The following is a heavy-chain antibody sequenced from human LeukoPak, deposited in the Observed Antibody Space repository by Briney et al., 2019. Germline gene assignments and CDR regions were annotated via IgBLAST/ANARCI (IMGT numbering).Heavy chain of an antibody. CDR2: IHHTGKN. V-gene: IGHV4-59*01. Sequence: SETLSLTCAVSGGSITSYYWNWIRQPLGKGLEWIGYIHHTGKNWYNPPLQSRVTLSVDTSKSEFSLRLNSVTAADTAVYYCAKWHGKLLAFDSWGQGTLVTVSS. CDR3: AKWHGKLLAFDS. CDR1: GGSITSYY. J-gene: IGHJ4*02. D-gene: IGHD1-7*01.